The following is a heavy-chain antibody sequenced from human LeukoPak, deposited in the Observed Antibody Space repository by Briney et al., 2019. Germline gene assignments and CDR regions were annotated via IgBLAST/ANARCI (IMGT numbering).Heavy chain of an antibody. Sequence: ASVKVSCKASGYTFTSYDINWVRQATGQGLEWMGWMNPNSGNTGYAQKFQGRVTMTRNASTSTAYMELSSLRSEDTAVYYCARVYGGNYYYYYYYMDVWGKGTTVTVSS. CDR2: MNPNSGNT. D-gene: IGHD4-23*01. CDR1: GYTFTSYD. J-gene: IGHJ6*03. CDR3: ARVYGGNYYYYYYYMDV. V-gene: IGHV1-8*01.